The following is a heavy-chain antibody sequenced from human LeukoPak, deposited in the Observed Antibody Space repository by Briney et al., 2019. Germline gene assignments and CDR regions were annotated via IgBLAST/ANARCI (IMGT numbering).Heavy chain of an antibody. V-gene: IGHV1-18*01. D-gene: IGHD6-19*01. Sequence: ASVKVSGKASGYTCTSYGISWVRQAPGQGLEWMGWISAYNGNTNYAQKLQGRVTMTTDTSTSTAYMELRSLRSDDTAVYYCARDRGEQWLENWFDPWGQGTLVTVSS. CDR1: GYTCTSYG. CDR3: ARDRGEQWLENWFDP. CDR2: ISAYNGNT. J-gene: IGHJ5*02.